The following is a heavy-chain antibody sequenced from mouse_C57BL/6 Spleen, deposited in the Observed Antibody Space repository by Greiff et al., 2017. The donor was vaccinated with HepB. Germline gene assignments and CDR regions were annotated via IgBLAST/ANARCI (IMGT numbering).Heavy chain of an antibody. D-gene: IGHD2-10*01. Sequence: VKLVESGPGLVQPSQSLSITCTVSGFSLTSYGVHWVRQSPGKGLEWLGVIWSGGSTDYNAAFISRLSISKDNSKSQVFFKMNSLQADDTAIYYCATYYGNPFAYWGQGTLVTVSA. J-gene: IGHJ3*01. CDR3: ATYYGNPFAY. CDR1: GFSLTSYG. CDR2: IWSGGST. V-gene: IGHV2-2*01.